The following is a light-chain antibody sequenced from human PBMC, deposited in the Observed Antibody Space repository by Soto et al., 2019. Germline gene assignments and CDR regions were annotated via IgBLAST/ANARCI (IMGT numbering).Light chain of an antibody. CDR1: QGISSY. Sequence: DIQLTQSPSFLSASVGDRVTITCRASQGISSYLAWYQQKPGKAPKLLIYAASTLQSGVPSRFSGSGSGTEFTLTISSLQPEDFATYYCQQVNTYPLTFGGGTKVEIK. CDR3: QQVNTYPLT. J-gene: IGKJ4*01. V-gene: IGKV1-9*01. CDR2: AAS.